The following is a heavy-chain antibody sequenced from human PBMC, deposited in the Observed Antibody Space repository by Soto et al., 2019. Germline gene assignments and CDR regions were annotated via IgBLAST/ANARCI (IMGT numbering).Heavy chain of an antibody. V-gene: IGHV3-21*01. J-gene: IGHJ4*02. CDR2: ISSSSDYI. CDR3: ARDGLVFDS. CDR1: GFTFSSYS. Sequence: EVQLVESGGGLVKPGGSLRLSCVASGFTFSSYSMNWVRQAPGKGLEWVASISSSSDYIYYADSVKGRFTISRAIAKNSLSLHMNSLRAEDTAVFYSARDGLVFDSWGQGTLVTVSS.